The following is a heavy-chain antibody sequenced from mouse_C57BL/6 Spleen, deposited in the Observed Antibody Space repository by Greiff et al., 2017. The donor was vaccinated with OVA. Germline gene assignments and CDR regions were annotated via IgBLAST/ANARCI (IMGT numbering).Heavy chain of an antibody. CDR2: IDPSDSET. Sequence: QVHVKQPGAELVRPGSSVKLSCKASGYTFTSYWMHWVKQRPIQGLEWIGNIDPSDSETHYNQKFKDKATLTVDKSSSTAHMQLSSLTSEDSAVYYCARGYGSRDWYFDVWGTGTTVTVSS. CDR1: GYTFTSYW. CDR3: ARGYGSRDWYFDV. V-gene: IGHV1-52*01. J-gene: IGHJ1*03. D-gene: IGHD1-1*01.